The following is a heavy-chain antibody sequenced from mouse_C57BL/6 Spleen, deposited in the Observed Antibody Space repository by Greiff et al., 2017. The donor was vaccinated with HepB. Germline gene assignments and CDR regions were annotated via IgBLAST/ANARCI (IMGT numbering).Heavy chain of an antibody. CDR2: ISDGGSYT. CDR1: GFTFSSYA. Sequence: EVKLVESGGGLVKPGGSLKLSCAASGFTFSSYAMSWVRQTPEKRLEWVATISDGGSYTYYPDNVKGRFTISRDNAKNNLYLQMSHLKSEDTAMYYCARRAYYSFDYWGQGTTLTVSS. J-gene: IGHJ2*01. CDR3: ARRAYYSFDY. D-gene: IGHD2-12*01. V-gene: IGHV5-4*03.